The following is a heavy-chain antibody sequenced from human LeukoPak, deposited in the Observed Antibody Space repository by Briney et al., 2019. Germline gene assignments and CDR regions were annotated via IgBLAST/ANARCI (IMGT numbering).Heavy chain of an antibody. CDR1: GYTFTSYG. V-gene: IGHV1-69*13. CDR2: IIPIFGTA. CDR3: ARVLTPFTVTRAFDY. Sequence: ASVKVSCKSSGYTFTSYGISWVRQAPGQGLEWMGGIIPIFGTANYAQKFQGRVTITADESTSTAYMELSSLRSEDTAVYYCARVLTPFTVTRAFDYWGQGTLVTVSS. D-gene: IGHD4-17*01. J-gene: IGHJ4*02.